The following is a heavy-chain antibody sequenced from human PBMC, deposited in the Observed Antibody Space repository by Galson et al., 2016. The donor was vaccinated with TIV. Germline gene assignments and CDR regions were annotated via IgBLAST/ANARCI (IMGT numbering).Heavy chain of an antibody. CDR3: ARLTPCGGDCYYFDY. J-gene: IGHJ4*02. D-gene: IGHD2-21*02. CDR2: IIPISAIA. Sequence: SVKVSCKASGGTFDNYPITWVRQAPGQGLEWMGGIIPISAIADNAQKFQGRISITADESTSTAYMELSSLRSEDTAVHYCARLTPCGGDCYYFDYWGREPWSPSPQ. CDR1: GGTFDNYP. V-gene: IGHV1-69*13.